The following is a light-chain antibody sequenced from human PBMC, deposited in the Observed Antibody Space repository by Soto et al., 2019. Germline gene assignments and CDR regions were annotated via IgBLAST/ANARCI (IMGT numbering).Light chain of an antibody. V-gene: IGKV1-5*01. CDR3: LQYNSYTYA. CDR2: DAP. CDR1: QTIDVW. Sequence: DIQMTQSPSTLSASVGDRVTITCRASQTIDVWLAWYQQKPGKAPQLLIYDAPTLESGVPSRFSGSGSGTEFTLTINSLQPDDFATYYCLQYNSYTYAFGQGTKLEIK. J-gene: IGKJ2*01.